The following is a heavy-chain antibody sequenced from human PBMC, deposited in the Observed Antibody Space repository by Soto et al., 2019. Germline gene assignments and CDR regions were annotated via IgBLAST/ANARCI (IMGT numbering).Heavy chain of an antibody. D-gene: IGHD3-22*01. V-gene: IGHV3-23*01. CDR2: ISGSGGSI. J-gene: IGHJ4*02. CDR1: GFTFSSYA. Sequence: PGGSLRLSCAASGFTFSSYAMSWVRQAPGKGLEWVSAISGSGGSIYYADSVKGRFTISRDNSKNTLYLQMNSLRAEDTAVYYCAKDRYYDSSAPKDYFDYWGQGTLVTVSS. CDR3: AKDRYYDSSAPKDYFDY.